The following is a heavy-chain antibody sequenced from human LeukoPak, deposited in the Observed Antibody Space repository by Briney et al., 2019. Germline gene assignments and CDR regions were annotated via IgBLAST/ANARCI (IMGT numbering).Heavy chain of an antibody. V-gene: IGHV3-33*01. CDR2: IWYDGNNK. J-gene: IGHJ4*02. CDR1: GFTFSSYG. D-gene: IGHD6-19*01. CDR3: ARDMYSSGSICDY. Sequence: GGSLRLSCVASGFTFSSYGMRWVRQAPGKGLEWVAVIWYDGNNKYYADSVKGRFTISRDNSKNTLYLQMNSLRAEDTAVYYCARDMYSSGSICDYWGQGTLVTVSS.